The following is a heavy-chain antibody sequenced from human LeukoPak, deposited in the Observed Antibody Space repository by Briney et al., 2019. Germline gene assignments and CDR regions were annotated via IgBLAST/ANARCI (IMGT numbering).Heavy chain of an antibody. CDR3: ARESGSGGDCYWFGP. V-gene: IGHV3-20*01. D-gene: IGHD2-21*02. CDR1: GLTFDDYG. J-gene: IGHJ5*02. CDR2: INWNGGST. Sequence: GGSLRLSCAAAGLTFDDYGMSLVRQAPGKGLEWVSGINWNGGSTGYADSVKGRFTISRDNAKNSLYLQMNSLRAEDTALYHCARESGSGGDCYWFGPWGQGTLVTVSS.